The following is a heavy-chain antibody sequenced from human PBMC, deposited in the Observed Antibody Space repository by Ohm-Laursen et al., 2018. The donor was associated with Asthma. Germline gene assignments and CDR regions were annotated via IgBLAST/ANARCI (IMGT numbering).Heavy chain of an antibody. Sequence: GSSVKVSCKVSGYTLTELSMHWVRQAPGQGLEWMGRINPNSGGTNYAQKFQGRVTMTRDTSISTAYMELSRLRSDDTAVYYCARDPSIVVVPAATSDYYYGMDVWGQGTTVTVSS. CDR3: ARDPSIVVVPAATSDYYYGMDV. V-gene: IGHV1-2*06. J-gene: IGHJ6*02. D-gene: IGHD2-2*01. CDR2: INPNSGGT. CDR1: GYTLTELS.